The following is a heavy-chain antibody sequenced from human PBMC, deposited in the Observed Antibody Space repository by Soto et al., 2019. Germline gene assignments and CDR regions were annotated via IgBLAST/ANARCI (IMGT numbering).Heavy chain of an antibody. V-gene: IGHV3-23*01. CDR1: GFTFSSYA. D-gene: IGHD2-2*01. J-gene: IGHJ3*02. CDR2: ISGSGGST. Sequence: VGSLRLSCAASGFTFSSYAMSWVRQAPGKGLEWVSAISGSGGSTYYADSVKGRFTISRDNSKNTLYLQMNSLRAEDTAVYYCAKVPPYIVVVPEHAFGIWGQGTMVTVSS. CDR3: AKVPPYIVVVPEHAFGI.